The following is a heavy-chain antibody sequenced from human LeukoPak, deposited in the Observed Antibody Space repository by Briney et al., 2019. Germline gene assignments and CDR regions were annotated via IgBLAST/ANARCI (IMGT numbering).Heavy chain of an antibody. Sequence: GESLKISCKGSGYSFTSYWIGWVRQMPGKGLEWMGIIYPGDSDTRYSPSFQGQVTISADKSISTAYLQWSSLKASDTAMYYCARQGAYSGRPRKYNWFDPWGQGTLVTVSS. CDR3: ARQGAYSGRPRKYNWFDP. V-gene: IGHV5-51*01. CDR1: GYSFTSYW. CDR2: IYPGDSDT. J-gene: IGHJ5*02. D-gene: IGHD5-12*01.